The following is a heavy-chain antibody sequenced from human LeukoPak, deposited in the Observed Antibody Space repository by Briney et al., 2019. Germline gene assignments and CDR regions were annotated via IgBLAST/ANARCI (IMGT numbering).Heavy chain of an antibody. CDR3: AKQATLKASFLVLYPIFDY. CDR1: GFSFSSRG. Sequence: PGGSLRLSCAASGFSFSSRGMHWVRQAPGKGLEWVAGIWFDARRTDHADSVKGRFTISRDNSKNTLFLQMNSLRAEDTAVYYCAKQATLKASFLVLYPIFDYWGQGTLVTVSS. D-gene: IGHD6-13*01. V-gene: IGHV3-33*06. CDR2: IWFDARRT. J-gene: IGHJ4*02.